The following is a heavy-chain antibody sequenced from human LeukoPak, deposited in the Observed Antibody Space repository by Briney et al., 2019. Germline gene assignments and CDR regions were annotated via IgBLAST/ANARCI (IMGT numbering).Heavy chain of an antibody. CDR3: ARGYYGSGSYPIDY. D-gene: IGHD3-10*01. V-gene: IGHV1-2*02. J-gene: IGHJ4*02. CDR1: GYAFTGHY. CDR2: MNPNSGDT. Sequence: ASVKVSCKASGYAFTGHYMYWVRQAPGQGLEWMGWMNPNSGDTNYAQKFQGRVTMTRDTSISTAYMEVSRLRSDDTAVYYCARGYYGSGSYPIDYWGQGTLVIVSS.